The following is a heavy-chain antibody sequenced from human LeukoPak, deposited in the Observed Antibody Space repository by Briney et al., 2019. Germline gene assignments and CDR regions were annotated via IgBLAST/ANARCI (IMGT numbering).Heavy chain of an antibody. J-gene: IGHJ4*02. V-gene: IGHV3-23*01. D-gene: IGHD2-2*03. Sequence: GGSLRLSCAVSGFTFNNYAMTWVRQAPGKGLEWVSTISGSGGRIYYVDSVKGRFTISRDNSKNTLYLQMNSLRAEDTAVYYCARDRLDIIIIPAGNDYWGRGTLVTVSS. CDR1: GFTFNNYA. CDR3: ARDRLDIIIIPAGNDY. CDR2: ISGSGGRI.